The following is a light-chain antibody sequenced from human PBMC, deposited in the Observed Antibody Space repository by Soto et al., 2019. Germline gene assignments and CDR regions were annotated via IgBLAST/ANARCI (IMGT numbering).Light chain of an antibody. CDR1: SSDVGSGDS. Sequence: QSVLTQPASMSGSPGQSITISCSGSSSDVGSGDSVSWYQHHPGKAPKLVIYEVTTRPSGVSDRFSGSKSVNTASLTISGLQAEDEADYYCRSYTTSGSSVFGTGTKVTVL. CDR3: RSYTTSGSSV. CDR2: EVT. J-gene: IGLJ1*01. V-gene: IGLV2-14*01.